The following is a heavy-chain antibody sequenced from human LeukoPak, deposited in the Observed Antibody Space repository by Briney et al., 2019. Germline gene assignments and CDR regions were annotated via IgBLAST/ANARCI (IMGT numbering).Heavy chain of an antibody. J-gene: IGHJ4*02. V-gene: IGHV3-48*02. CDR3: ARRDASGYYYYLDY. CDR1: GFTFSSYN. CDR2: ISAGSGAI. Sequence: GGSLRLSCGASGFTFSSYNMCWVRQAPGKGLEWVSHISAGSGAIHYADSVKGRFTISRDNAKNSLYLQMSGLRDEDSAVYYCARRDASGYYYYLDYWGQGTLVTVSS. D-gene: IGHD3-22*01.